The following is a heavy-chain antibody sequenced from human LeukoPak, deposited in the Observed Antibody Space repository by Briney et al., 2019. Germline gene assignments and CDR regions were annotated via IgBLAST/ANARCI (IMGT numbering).Heavy chain of an antibody. CDR1: GFTFSSDW. V-gene: IGHV3-74*01. J-gene: IGHJ4*02. CDR2: IKPDGTYT. D-gene: IGHD3-16*01. CDR3: ARDQGTMTTFDY. Sequence: PGGSLRLSCVASGFTFSSDWMYWVRQAPGKGPVWVSGIKPDGTYTHYADSVKGRFTISRDDAKNTLHLQMNSLRVEDTAVYYCARDQGTMTTFDYWGQGTLVTVSS.